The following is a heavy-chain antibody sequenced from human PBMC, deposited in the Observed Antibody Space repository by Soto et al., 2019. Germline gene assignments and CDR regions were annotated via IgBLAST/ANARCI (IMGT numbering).Heavy chain of an antibody. CDR1: GGSISSYY. CDR3: ARARDCSGGTCYSWWFDP. D-gene: IGHD2-15*01. Sequence: PSETLSLTCTVSGGSISSYYWSWIRQPPGKGLEWIGHIYYSGSTSYNSSLKGRVTISVDTSKSQLSLKLSSVTPADTAVYYCARARDCSGGTCYSWWFDPWGQGNLVTVPQ. V-gene: IGHV4-59*01. CDR2: IYYSGST. J-gene: IGHJ5*02.